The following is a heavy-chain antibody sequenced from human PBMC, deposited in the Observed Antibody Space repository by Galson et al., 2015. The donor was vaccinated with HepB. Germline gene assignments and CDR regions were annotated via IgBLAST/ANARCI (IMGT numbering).Heavy chain of an antibody. CDR1: GFTFSRYA. CDR2: ISSSSSTI. Sequence: SLRLSCAASGFTFSRYAMNWVRQAPGKGLEWVSYISSSSSTIYYADSVKGRFTISRDNAKNSLYLQMNSLRDEDTAVYYCARALSGVFGYCSSTSCYSGGFDYWGQGTLVTVSS. D-gene: IGHD2-2*01. J-gene: IGHJ4*02. V-gene: IGHV3-48*02. CDR3: ARALSGVFGYCSSTSCYSGGFDY.